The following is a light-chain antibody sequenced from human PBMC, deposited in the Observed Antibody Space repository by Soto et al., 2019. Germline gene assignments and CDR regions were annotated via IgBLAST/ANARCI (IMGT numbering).Light chain of an antibody. CDR1: QTITNY. Sequence: DIQMTQSPSSLSASVGDRVTITCRASQTITNYLNWYQQQSGKAPKLLIYATDTLQSGVPSRCSGSGSGTDYTLTISSLQPEDFATYYCQQSYNTPQTFGQGTKV. J-gene: IGKJ1*01. CDR3: QQSYNTPQT. V-gene: IGKV1-39*01. CDR2: ATD.